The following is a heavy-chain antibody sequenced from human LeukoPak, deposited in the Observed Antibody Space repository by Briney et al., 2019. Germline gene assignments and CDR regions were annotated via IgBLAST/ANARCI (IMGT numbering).Heavy chain of an antibody. CDR1: GGTFSSYA. D-gene: IGHD6-13*01. CDR2: IIPIFGTA. V-gene: IGHV1-69*05. J-gene: IGHJ4*02. Sequence: GSSVKVSCKASGGTFSSYAISWVRQAPGQGLEWMGRIIPIFGTANYAQKFQGRVTITTDESTSTAYMELSSLRSEDTAVYYCAREDAPYSSSWYYWGQGTLVTVSP. CDR3: AREDAPYSSSWYY.